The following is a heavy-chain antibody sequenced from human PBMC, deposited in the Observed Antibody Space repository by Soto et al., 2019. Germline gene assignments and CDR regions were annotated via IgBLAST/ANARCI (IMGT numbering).Heavy chain of an antibody. J-gene: IGHJ5*02. CDR3: ARVEPSTGYYPPPWFDP. Sequence: PSETLSLTCTVSGGSISSGGYYWSWIRQHPGKGLEWIGYIYYSGSTYYNPSLKSRVTISVDTSKNQFSLKLSSVTAADTAVYYCARVEPSTGYYPPPWFDPWGQGTLVTVSS. V-gene: IGHV4-31*03. CDR1: GGSISSGGYY. D-gene: IGHD3-9*01. CDR2: IYYSGST.